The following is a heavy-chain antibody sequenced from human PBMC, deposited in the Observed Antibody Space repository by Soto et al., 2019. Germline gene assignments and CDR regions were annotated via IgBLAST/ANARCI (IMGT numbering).Heavy chain of an antibody. CDR2: ISYDGSNK. D-gene: IGHD6-13*01. CDR3: AKEEQQLASFDY. J-gene: IGHJ4*02. V-gene: IGHV3-30*18. CDR1: GFTFSSYG. Sequence: QVQLVASGGGVVQPGRSLRLSCAASGFTFSSYGMHWVRQAPGKGLEWVAVISYDGSNKYYADSVKGHFTISRDNSKNTLYLQMNSLRAEDTAVYYCAKEEQQLASFDYWGQGTLVTVSS.